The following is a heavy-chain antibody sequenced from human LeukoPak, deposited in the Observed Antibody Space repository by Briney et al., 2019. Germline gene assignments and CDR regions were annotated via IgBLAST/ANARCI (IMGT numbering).Heavy chain of an antibody. Sequence: GGSLRLSCAASGFTFSSDSMNWVRQAPGEGPEWVSYISSSSSNIQYADSVKGRFTISRDNAKNSLYLQMTSLRAEDTAVYHCARLSYPDDHWGQGTLVTVSS. V-gene: IGHV3-48*01. CDR1: GFTFSSDS. CDR2: ISSSSSNI. D-gene: IGHD2-2*01. CDR3: ARLSYPDDH. J-gene: IGHJ4*02.